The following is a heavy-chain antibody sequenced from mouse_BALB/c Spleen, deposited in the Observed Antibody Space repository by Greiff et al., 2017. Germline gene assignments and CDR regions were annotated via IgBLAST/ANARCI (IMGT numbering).Heavy chain of an antibody. D-gene: IGHD6-5*01. CDR1: GFTFSSYT. Sequence: EVKLVESGGGLVQPGGSLKLSCAASGFTFSSYTMSWVRQTPEKRLEWVASISSGGSTYYPDSVKGRFTISRDNARNILYLQMSSLRSEDTAMYYCARGLYYFDYWGQGTTLTVSS. CDR3: ARGLYYFDY. CDR2: ISSGGST. V-gene: IGHV5-6-5*01. J-gene: IGHJ2*01.